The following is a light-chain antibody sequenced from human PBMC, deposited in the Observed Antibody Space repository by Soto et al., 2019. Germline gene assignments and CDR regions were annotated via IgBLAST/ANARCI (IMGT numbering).Light chain of an antibody. V-gene: IGKV4-1*01. CDR3: HHYYTTPPA. J-gene: IGKJ1*01. CDR2: CAS. Sequence: IVMTQSPDSLAVSLGETATINCRSSQNVLYSSNNHNYVAWYQQKAGQPPKLLIYCASTRESGVPQRFSGSGSGTDFTLTSSDLQAEDVAVYFCHHYYTTPPAFGQGTRVEVK. CDR1: QNVLYSSNNHNY.